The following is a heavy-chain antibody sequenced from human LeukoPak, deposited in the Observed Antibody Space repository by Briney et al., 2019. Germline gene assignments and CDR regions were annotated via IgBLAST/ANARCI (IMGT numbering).Heavy chain of an antibody. D-gene: IGHD6-19*01. Sequence: ASVKVSCKAFGYTFTSNYMHWVRQAPGQGPEWMGVISPSGGSTTYAQKFQGRVTLTRDMSTSTDYLELSSLRSEDTAVYYCAREVVIAVAEGDFDIWGQGTMVTVSS. J-gene: IGHJ3*02. V-gene: IGHV1-46*01. CDR1: GYTFTSNY. CDR3: AREVVIAVAEGDFDI. CDR2: ISPSGGST.